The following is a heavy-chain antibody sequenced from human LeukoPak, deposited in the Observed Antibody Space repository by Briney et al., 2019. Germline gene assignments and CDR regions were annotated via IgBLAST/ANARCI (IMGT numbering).Heavy chain of an antibody. D-gene: IGHD3-22*01. J-gene: IGHJ4*02. CDR1: GYSISNSYY. CDR2: IYHTRGT. V-gene: IGHV4-38-2*02. CDR3: ARDAQTYYYDTSGYYFEY. Sequence: SETLSLTCAVSGYSISNSYYWGWIRQPPGKGLEWIGSIYHTRGTYYNPSLKSRVTISIDTSKNQFSLNLSSVTAADTAVYYCARDAQTYYYDTSGYYFEYWGQGTLVTVSS.